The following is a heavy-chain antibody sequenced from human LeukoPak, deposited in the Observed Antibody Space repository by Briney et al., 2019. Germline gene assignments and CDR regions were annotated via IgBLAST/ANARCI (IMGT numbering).Heavy chain of an antibody. CDR1: GYTFTSYA. Sequence: ASVKVSCKASGYTFTSYAMHWVRQAPGQRLEWMGWINAGNGNTKYSQKFQGRVTITRDTSTSTAYMELRSLRSDDTAVYYCARHAGSMDFDYWGQGTLVTVSS. D-gene: IGHD6-13*01. CDR2: INAGNGNT. V-gene: IGHV1-3*01. J-gene: IGHJ4*02. CDR3: ARHAGSMDFDY.